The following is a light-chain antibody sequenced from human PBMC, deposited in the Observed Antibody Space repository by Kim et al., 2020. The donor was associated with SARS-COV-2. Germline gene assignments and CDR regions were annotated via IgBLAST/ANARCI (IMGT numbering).Light chain of an antibody. Sequence: QSVLTQPPSASGSPRQSVTISCTGTSSDVGGYNYVSWYQQHPGKAPKLMIFEVNKRPSGVPDRFSGSKSGNTASLTVSGLQAEDEADYYCSSFAGSNNVFGTGTKVTVL. CDR3: SSFAGSNNV. J-gene: IGLJ1*01. CDR2: EVN. V-gene: IGLV2-8*01. CDR1: SSDVGGYNY.